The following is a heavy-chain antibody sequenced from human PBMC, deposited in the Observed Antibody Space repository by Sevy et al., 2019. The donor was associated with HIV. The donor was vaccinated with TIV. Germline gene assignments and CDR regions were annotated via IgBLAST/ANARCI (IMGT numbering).Heavy chain of an antibody. CDR1: GYTFASYG. D-gene: IGHD3-22*01. J-gene: IGHJ2*01. V-gene: IGHV1-18*04. CDR2: ISAYNANT. CDR3: AREPAGDSSGYTPDYWYFDL. Sequence: ASVKVSCKASGYTFASYGITWVRQAPGQGLEWMGWISAYNANTKYAQKFQGRVIMTTDTSTHTAYMELRSLRSDDTAVYYCAREPAGDSSGYTPDYWYFDLWGRGTLVTVSS.